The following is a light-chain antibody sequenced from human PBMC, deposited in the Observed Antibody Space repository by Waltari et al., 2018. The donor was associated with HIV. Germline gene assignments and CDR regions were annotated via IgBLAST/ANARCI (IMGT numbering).Light chain of an antibody. Sequence: QSALTQPSSVSGSPGPSITLSCPGSSSDVGSSNLVSWYQQHPGKTPKLMIYEGIKRPSGVSNRFSGSKSGNTASLTISGLQAEDEADYYCCSYAGSSNWVFGGGTKLTVL. CDR1: SSDVGSSNL. V-gene: IGLV2-23*01. CDR2: EGI. CDR3: CSYAGSSNWV. J-gene: IGLJ3*02.